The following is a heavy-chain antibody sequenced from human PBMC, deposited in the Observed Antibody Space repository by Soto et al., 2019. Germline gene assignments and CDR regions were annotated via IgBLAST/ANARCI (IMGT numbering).Heavy chain of an antibody. CDR1: GSSVSSDNYY. D-gene: IGHD5-18*01. V-gene: IGHV4-61*01. CDR2: IYYSGSN. CDR3: ARDCMVTYYYYLMDV. J-gene: IGHJ6*02. Sequence: QVHLQESGPGLVKPSETLSLTCTVSGSSVSSDNYYWTWIRQPPGKGLEWIGYIYYSGSNNYNPSLKSRVTISVDTSKNQFSLKLSSVTAADTAVYYCARDCMVTYYYYLMDVWGQGTTVTVSS.